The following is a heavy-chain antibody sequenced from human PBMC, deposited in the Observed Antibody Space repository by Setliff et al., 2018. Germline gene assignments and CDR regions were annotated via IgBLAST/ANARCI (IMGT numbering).Heavy chain of an antibody. CDR2: ISSSSSYI. CDR1: GFTFSSYE. Sequence: ETLSLSCAASGFTFSSYEMNWVRQAPGKGLEWVSSISSSSSYIYYADSVKGRFTISRDNAKNSLYLQMNSLRAEDTAVYYCARDRPGAIFGVVTPFDYWGQGTLVTVS. J-gene: IGHJ4*02. CDR3: ARDRPGAIFGVVTPFDY. V-gene: IGHV3-21*01. D-gene: IGHD3-3*01.